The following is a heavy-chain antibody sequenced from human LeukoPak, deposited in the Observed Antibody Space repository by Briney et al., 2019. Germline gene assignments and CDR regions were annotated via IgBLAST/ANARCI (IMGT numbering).Heavy chain of an antibody. Sequence: GGSLRLSCAASGFTFRSYGMHWVRQAPGKGLEWVAVISYDGSNKYYADSVKGRFTISRDNSKNTLYLQMNSLRAEDTAVYYCARDGGVMYSSSSNYMDVWGKGTTVTVSS. J-gene: IGHJ6*03. D-gene: IGHD6-6*01. CDR1: GFTFRSYG. V-gene: IGHV3-30*03. CDR3: ARDGGVMYSSSSNYMDV. CDR2: ISYDGSNK.